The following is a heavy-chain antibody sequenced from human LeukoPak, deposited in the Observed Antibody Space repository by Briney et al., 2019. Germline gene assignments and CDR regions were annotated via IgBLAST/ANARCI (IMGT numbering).Heavy chain of an antibody. CDR3: ARDSSDIRSLIAH. CDR1: GYTFTSYA. J-gene: IGHJ1*01. V-gene: IGHV1-3*01. CDR2: INAGNGNT. Sequence: GASVKVSRKASGYTFTSYAMHWVRQAPGQRLEWMGWINAGNGNTKYSQKFQGRVTITADESASTAYMELSSLRSEDTAVYYCARDSSDIRSLIAHWGQGTLVTVSS. D-gene: IGHD2-15*01.